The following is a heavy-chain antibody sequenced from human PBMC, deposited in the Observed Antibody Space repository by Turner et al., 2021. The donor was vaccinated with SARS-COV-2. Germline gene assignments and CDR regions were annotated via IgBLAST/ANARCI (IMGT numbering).Heavy chain of an antibody. CDR1: GYTLTELS. CDR3: ATGYAYCGGDCSIHY. V-gene: IGHV1-24*01. Sequence: QVQLVQSGAEVKKPGASVKVSCKVSGYTLTELSMHWVQQAPGKGLEWMGGFDPEDGETIYAQKFQGRVTMTEDTSTDTAYMELSSLRSEDTALYYCATGYAYCGGDCSIHYWGQGTLVTVSS. J-gene: IGHJ4*02. D-gene: IGHD2-21*02. CDR2: FDPEDGET.